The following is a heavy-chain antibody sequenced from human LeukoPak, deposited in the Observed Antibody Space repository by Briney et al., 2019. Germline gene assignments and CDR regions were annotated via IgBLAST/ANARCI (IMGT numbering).Heavy chain of an antibody. CDR1: GFTFSDYT. CDR2: IKQGETEK. J-gene: IGHJ4*02. CDR3: AMAGYSDGPFDVDY. Sequence: GGSLRLSCAASGFTFSDYTMNWVRQAPGKGLEWVANIKQGETEKNYVDSVKGRFTISRDNAKNSLFLQMNSLRVEDTAVYYCAMAGYSDGPFDVDYWGQGTLVTVSS. V-gene: IGHV3-7*01. D-gene: IGHD5-18*01.